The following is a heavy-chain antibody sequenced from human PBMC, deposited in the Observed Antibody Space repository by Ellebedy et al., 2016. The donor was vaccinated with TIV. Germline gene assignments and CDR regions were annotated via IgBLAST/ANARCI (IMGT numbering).Heavy chain of an antibody. J-gene: IGHJ4*02. Sequence: GESLKISCAASGFTFSSFGMHWVRQAPGKGLEWVAAISYDWNNKYYGDSVKDRFTISRDNSKNTLSLQMNSLRGDDTAVYYCAKELHVDSAYWGQGTLVTVSS. CDR2: ISYDWNNK. V-gene: IGHV3-30*18. CDR1: GFTFSSFG. D-gene: IGHD5-18*01. CDR3: AKELHVDSAY.